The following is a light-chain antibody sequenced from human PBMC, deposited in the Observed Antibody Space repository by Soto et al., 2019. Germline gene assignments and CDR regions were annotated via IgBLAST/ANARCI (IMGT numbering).Light chain of an antibody. V-gene: IGKV3-11*01. CDR3: QQRSNWPPGFT. CDR2: DAS. CDR1: QSVSNY. Sequence: EIVLTQSPATLSLSPGERATLSCRASQSVSNYLAWYQQKPGQAPRLLIYDASNRATGIPARFSGSGSGTDFTLTISSLEPEDFVVYYCQQRSNWPPGFTFGPGTKVDI. J-gene: IGKJ3*01.